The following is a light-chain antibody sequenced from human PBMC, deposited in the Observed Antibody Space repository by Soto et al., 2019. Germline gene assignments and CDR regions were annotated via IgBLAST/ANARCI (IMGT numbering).Light chain of an antibody. CDR1: SGSVSTSFY. J-gene: IGLJ3*02. V-gene: IGLV8-61*01. Sequence: QTVVTQEPSFSVSPGRTVTLTCGLRSGSVSTSFYPSWYQQTPGQAPRTLIYSTNTRSSGVPDRFSGSIMGNKAALTITGAQADDESDYYCVLYMGGGVWVFGGGTKLTV. CDR3: VLYMGGGVWV. CDR2: STN.